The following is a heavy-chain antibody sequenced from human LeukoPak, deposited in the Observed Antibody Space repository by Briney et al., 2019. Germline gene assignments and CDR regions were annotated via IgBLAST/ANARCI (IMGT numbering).Heavy chain of an antibody. Sequence: GGSLRLSCAASGFTFSSYSMNWVRQAPGKGLEWVSYIRSSSSTIYYADSVKGRFTISRDNAKNSLYLQMNSLRAEDTAVYYCARAAYYYDSSGYSDYWGQGTLVTVSS. CDR3: ARAAYYYDSSGYSDY. J-gene: IGHJ4*02. D-gene: IGHD3-22*01. V-gene: IGHV3-48*01. CDR2: IRSSSSTI. CDR1: GFTFSSYS.